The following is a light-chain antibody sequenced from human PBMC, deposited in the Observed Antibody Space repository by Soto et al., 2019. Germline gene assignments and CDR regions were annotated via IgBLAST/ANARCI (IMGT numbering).Light chain of an antibody. CDR2: EVN. CDR3: SSSAGSSNV. Sequence: QSVLTQPPSASGSPGQSVAISCTGTSSDVGGYNYVSWYQQHPGKAPKLMIYEVNKRPSGVPDRFSGSKSGNTASLTVSGLKAEDEAPYHCSSSAGSSNVFGTGTKVTV. V-gene: IGLV2-8*01. J-gene: IGLJ1*01. CDR1: SSDVGGYNY.